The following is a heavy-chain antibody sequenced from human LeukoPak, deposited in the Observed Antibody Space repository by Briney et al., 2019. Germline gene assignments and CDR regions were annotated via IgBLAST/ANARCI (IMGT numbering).Heavy chain of an antibody. CDR1: GYTFTSYA. V-gene: IGHV1-18*01. CDR3: ARVYYYDSSGHNWFDP. CDR2: ISGYNGNT. Sequence: ASVKVSCKASGYTFTSYAMNWVRQAPGQGLEWMGWISGYNGNTNYAQKLQGRVTMTTDTSTSTAYMELRSLRSDDTAVYYCARVYYYDSSGHNWFDPWGQGTLVTVSS. D-gene: IGHD3-22*01. J-gene: IGHJ5*02.